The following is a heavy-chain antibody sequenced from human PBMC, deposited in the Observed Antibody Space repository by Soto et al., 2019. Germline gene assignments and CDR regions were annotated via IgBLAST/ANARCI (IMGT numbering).Heavy chain of an antibody. D-gene: IGHD3-22*01. V-gene: IGHV3-21*01. Sequence: EVQLVESGGGLVKPGGSLRLSCAASGFTFSSYSMNWVRQAPGKGLEWVSSISSSSSYIYYADSVKGRFTISRDNAKNSLYLQMNSLRAEDTAVNYCARTMLDDSSGYYTTNWFDPWGQGTLVTVSS. J-gene: IGHJ5*02. CDR3: ARTMLDDSSGYYTTNWFDP. CDR2: ISSSSSYI. CDR1: GFTFSSYS.